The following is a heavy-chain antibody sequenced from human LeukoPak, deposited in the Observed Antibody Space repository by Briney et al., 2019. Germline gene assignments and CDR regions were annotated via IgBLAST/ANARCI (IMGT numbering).Heavy chain of an antibody. Sequence: GGSLRLSCAASGFTFSSYSMNWVRQAPGKGLEWVSSITSSSTIYYAESVEGRFTISRDNAKNSLYLQMNSLRDEDTAVYFCARAHTIFWEFDAFDIWGRGTMVTVSS. CDR3: ARAHTIFWEFDAFDI. CDR1: GFTFSSYS. J-gene: IGHJ3*02. D-gene: IGHD3-3*01. V-gene: IGHV3-69-1*01. CDR2: ITSSSTI.